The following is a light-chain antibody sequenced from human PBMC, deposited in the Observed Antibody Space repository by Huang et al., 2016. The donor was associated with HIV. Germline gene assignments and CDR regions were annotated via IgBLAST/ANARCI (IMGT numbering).Light chain of an antibody. CDR2: GAS. J-gene: IGKJ3*01. V-gene: IGKV3-15*01. Sequence: VMTQSPDTLSVSPGEGATLLCRASQSLSTNLAWYQPNPGQPPRLLISGASTRATGVPARFSGSGSGTDFTLTISSLQPEDFAVYYFQQYDDWPPVTFGPGTKVDLK. CDR3: QQYDDWPPVT. CDR1: QSLSTN.